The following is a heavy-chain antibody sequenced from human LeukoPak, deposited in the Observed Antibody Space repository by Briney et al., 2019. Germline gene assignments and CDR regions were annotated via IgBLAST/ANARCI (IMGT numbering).Heavy chain of an antibody. CDR2: ISGSTGST. J-gene: IGHJ4*02. V-gene: IGHV3-23*01. CDR3: ARGYSSSWLGYFDY. Sequence: GGSLRLSCAASGFTFSTYAMSWVRQAPGKGLEWVSTISGSTGSTYYADSVKGRFTISRDTSKNTVYLQMNSLGTEDTAFYYCARGYSSSWLGYFDYWGQGTLVTVSS. D-gene: IGHD6-13*01. CDR1: GFTFSTYA.